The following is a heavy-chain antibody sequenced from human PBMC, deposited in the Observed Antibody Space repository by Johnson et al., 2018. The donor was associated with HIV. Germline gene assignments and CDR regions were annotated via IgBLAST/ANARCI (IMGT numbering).Heavy chain of an antibody. J-gene: IGHJ3*02. CDR2: MSSSGSTI. CDR1: GFTFSDYY. D-gene: IGHD6-13*01. V-gene: IGHV3-11*04. Sequence: QVQLVESGGGLVKPGGSLRLSCAASGFTFSDYYMSWIRQAPGKGLEWVSYMSSSGSTIYNADSVKGRFTISQDNAKNALHLQLNSLRAEDKAVYYLARDQCRGIAAVGRWGAFDIWGQGTMVTVSS. CDR3: ARDQCRGIAAVGRWGAFDI.